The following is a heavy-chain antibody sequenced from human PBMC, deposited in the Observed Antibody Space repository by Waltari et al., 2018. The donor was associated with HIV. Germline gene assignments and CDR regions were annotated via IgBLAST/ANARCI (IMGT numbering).Heavy chain of an antibody. CDR1: GLPFSDYS. CDR2: ISSSGSFI. D-gene: IGHD6-13*01. CDR3: ARDSRGTSWSLNWFDP. J-gene: IGHJ5*02. Sequence: EVQLVDSGGGLVKPGGSLSLSCAASGLPFSDYSMNWVRQSPGKGLEWVSSISSSGSFIYYADSVKGRFTISRDNAQNSMYLQMNNLRADDSAMYYCARDSRGTSWSLNWFDPWGQGTLVTVSS. V-gene: IGHV3-21*02.